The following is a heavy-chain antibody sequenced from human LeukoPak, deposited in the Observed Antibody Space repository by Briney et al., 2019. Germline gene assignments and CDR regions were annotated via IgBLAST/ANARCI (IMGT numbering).Heavy chain of an antibody. CDR2: IYHSGST. CDR3: ARDYLVGAPLDY. V-gene: IGHV4-38-2*02. Sequence: SETLSLTCAVSGYSISSGYYWGWIRQPPGKGLEWIGSIYHSGSTYYNPSLKSRVSISIDKTKNQFSLKLRSVTAADTAIYYCARDYLVGAPLDYWGQGTLVTVSS. CDR1: GYSISSGYY. J-gene: IGHJ4*02. D-gene: IGHD1-26*01.